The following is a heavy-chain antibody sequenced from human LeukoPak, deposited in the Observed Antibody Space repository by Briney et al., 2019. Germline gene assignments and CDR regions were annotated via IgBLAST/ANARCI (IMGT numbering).Heavy chain of an antibody. CDR1: GFTFSSYG. V-gene: IGHV3-30*18. CDR2: ISYDGSNK. J-gene: IGHJ4*02. D-gene: IGHD5-18*01. Sequence: GGSLRLSCAASGFTFSSYGMHWVRQAPGKGLEWVAVISYDGSNKYYADSVKGRFTISRENSKNTLYLQMNSLRAEDTAVYYCAKDRGTWIQLWFFDYWGQGTLVTVSS. CDR3: AKDRGTWIQLWFFDY.